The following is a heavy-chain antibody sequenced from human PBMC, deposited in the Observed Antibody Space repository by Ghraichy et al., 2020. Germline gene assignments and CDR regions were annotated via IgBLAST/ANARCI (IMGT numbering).Heavy chain of an antibody. Sequence: SQTLSLTCTVSGGSISSYYWSWIRQPPGKGLEWIGYIYYSGSTNYNPSLKSRVTISIDTSKNQFSLKLSSVTAADTAVYYCARHPPSSGPPQYYFDYWGQGTLVTVSS. CDR2: IYYSGST. D-gene: IGHD1-14*01. J-gene: IGHJ4*02. CDR1: GGSISSYY. CDR3: ARHPPSSGPPQYYFDY. V-gene: IGHV4-59*08.